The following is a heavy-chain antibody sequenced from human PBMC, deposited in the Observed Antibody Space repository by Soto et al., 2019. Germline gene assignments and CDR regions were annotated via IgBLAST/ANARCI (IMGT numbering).Heavy chain of an antibody. V-gene: IGHV4-39*01. CDR3: ARHGGAAAQYPRAFDI. J-gene: IGHJ3*02. Sequence: PSETLSLTCTVSGGSISNIYYYWGWTRQPPGKGLEWIGNIYYSGSTYYNPSLKSRVTISVDTSKNQFSLNLSSVTAADTAVYYCARHGGAAAQYPRAFDIWGQGTMVTVSS. D-gene: IGHD6-13*01. CDR1: GGSISNIYYY. CDR2: IYYSGST.